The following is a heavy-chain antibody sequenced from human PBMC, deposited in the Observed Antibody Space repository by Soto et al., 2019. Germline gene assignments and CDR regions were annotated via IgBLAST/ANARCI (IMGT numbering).Heavy chain of an antibody. Sequence: QVHLQESGPGLVKPSETLSLTCNVSPNAISSYYSSWIRQPPGKGLECIGYIYYSGITKNNPSLKIRVTMSVNTSKNLFSLKVAAVTAADTAVYFCARNKDYWSVTTPHYSFYGMDVWGPGTTVAVS. V-gene: IGHV4-59*01. D-gene: IGHD3-3*01. J-gene: IGHJ6*02. CDR2: IYYSGIT. CDR3: ARNKDYWSVTTPHYSFYGMDV. CDR1: PNAISSYY.